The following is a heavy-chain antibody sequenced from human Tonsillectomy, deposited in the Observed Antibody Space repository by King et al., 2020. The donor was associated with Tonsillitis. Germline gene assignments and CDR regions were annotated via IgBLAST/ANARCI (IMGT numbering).Heavy chain of an antibody. CDR1: GXPXSGYY. J-gene: IGHJ1*01. CDR3: ARXXXSXXXXXXXXGXXXXXXXXXXXXPXVXPLAXCSRSTXXSTAXLGCLVXDYF. Sequence: VQLQQXGAGLLKPXETLSLTCALYGXPXSGYYWXWTRQSPGKGLEWIXDIXXXXGIXXXPSXKSRVTISXDTSRTQXXLKXSXVTXADXAIYYCARXXXSXXXXXXXXGXXXXXXXXXXXXPXVXPLAXCSRSTXXSTAXLGCLVXDYF. D-gene: IGHD1-26*01. CDR2: IXXXXGI. V-gene: IGHV4-34*01.